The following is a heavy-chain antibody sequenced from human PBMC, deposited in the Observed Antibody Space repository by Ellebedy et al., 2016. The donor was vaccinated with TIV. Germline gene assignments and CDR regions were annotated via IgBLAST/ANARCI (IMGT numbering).Heavy chain of an antibody. V-gene: IGHV3-21*01. CDR2: ISSSSSYI. CDR3: ARAHVNVLVPAHHPYYFDY. D-gene: IGHD2-2*01. Sequence: PGGSLRLSCAASGFTFSSYTMNWVRQAPGKGLEWVSSISSSSSYIYYADSVKGRFTISRDNAKNSLYLQMNGLRAEDTAVYYCARAHVNVLVPAHHPYYFDYWGQGTLVTVSS. J-gene: IGHJ4*02. CDR1: GFTFSSYT.